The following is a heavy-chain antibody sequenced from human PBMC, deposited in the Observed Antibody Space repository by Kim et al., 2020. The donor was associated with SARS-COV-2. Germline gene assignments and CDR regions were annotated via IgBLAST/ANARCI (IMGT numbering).Heavy chain of an antibody. V-gene: IGHV4-59*01. Sequence: SETLSLTCTVSGGSISSYYWSWIRQPPGKGLEWIGYIYYSGSTNYNPSLKSRVTISVDTSKNQFSLKLSSVTAADTAVYYCASSPLAYCGGDCYSRTPFDYWGQGTLVTVSS. CDR1: GGSISSYY. CDR2: IYYSGST. CDR3: ASSPLAYCGGDCYSRTPFDY. D-gene: IGHD2-21*02. J-gene: IGHJ4*02.